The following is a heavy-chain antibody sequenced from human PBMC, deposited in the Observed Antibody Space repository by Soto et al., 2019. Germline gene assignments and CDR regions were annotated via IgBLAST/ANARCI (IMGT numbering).Heavy chain of an antibody. D-gene: IGHD4-17*01. J-gene: IGHJ5*02. CDR3: ERGTWDYGDAGCFDP. CDR1: GYTFTSDD. V-gene: IGHV1-8*01. CDR2: MKPNRVNT. Sequence: QVQLVQSGAEVKKPGASVKVYCKASGYTFTSDDINWVRQATGQVLECMGWMKPNRVNTGYAQKFHGRVTMTRKPSICTADMALSSLRSDDTAGEYCERGTWDYGDAGCFDPWGQRDLVTVSA.